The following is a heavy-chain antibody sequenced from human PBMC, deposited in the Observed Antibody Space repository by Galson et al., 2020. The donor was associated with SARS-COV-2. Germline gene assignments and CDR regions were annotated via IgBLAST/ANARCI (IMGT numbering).Heavy chain of an antibody. J-gene: IGHJ3*02. V-gene: IGHV3-11*06. Sequence: TGGSLRLSCAASGFTFSDYYMSWIRQAPGKGLEWVSYISSSSSYTNYADSVKGRFTISRDNAKNSLYLQMNSLRAEDTAVYYCASAGRQLWLGAFDIWGQGTMVTVSS. D-gene: IGHD5-18*01. CDR1: GFTFSDYY. CDR2: ISSSSSYT. CDR3: ASAGRQLWLGAFDI.